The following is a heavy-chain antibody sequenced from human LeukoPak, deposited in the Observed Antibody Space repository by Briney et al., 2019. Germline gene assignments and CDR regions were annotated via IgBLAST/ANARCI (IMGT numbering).Heavy chain of an antibody. CDR2: ISAYNGNT. CDR1: GYTFTSYG. J-gene: IGHJ5*02. Sequence: ASVKVSCKASGYTFTSYGISWVRQAPGQGLEWMGWISAYNGNTNYAQKLQGSVTMTTDTSTSTAYMELRSLRSDDTAVYYCAREVTIFGVVIDGFDPWGQGTLVTVSS. CDR3: AREVTIFGVVIDGFDP. V-gene: IGHV1-18*01. D-gene: IGHD3-3*01.